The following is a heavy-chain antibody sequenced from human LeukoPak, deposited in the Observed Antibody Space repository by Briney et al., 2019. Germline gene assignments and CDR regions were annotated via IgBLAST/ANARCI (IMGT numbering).Heavy chain of an antibody. V-gene: IGHV3-15*01. CDR3: TTDRGSGSYYYRTDDY. Sequence: GESLRLSCAASGFTVSNNYMSWVRQAPGKGLEWVGRIKSKTDGGTTDYAAPVKGRFTISRDDSKNTLYLQMNSLKTEDTAVYYCTTDRGSGSYYYRTDDYWGQGTLVTVSS. CDR2: IKSKTDGGTT. CDR1: GFTVSNNY. J-gene: IGHJ4*02. D-gene: IGHD3-10*01.